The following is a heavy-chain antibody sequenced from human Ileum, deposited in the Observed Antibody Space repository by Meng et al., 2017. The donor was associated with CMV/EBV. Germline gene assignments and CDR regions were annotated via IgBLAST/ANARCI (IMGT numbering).Heavy chain of an antibody. CDR3: ARVVVIPADYSTMDV. CDR2: ISPYNGNT. J-gene: IGHJ6*02. V-gene: IGHV1-18*01. CDR1: GYTFTTYA. Sequence: ASVKVSCKASGYTFTTYAIPWVRQAPGQGLEWMGLISPYNGNTQYAQRFQDRVTITTDTSTRTAYMEVRSLRSDDTAVYDCARVVVIPADYSTMDVWGQGTTVTVSS. D-gene: IGHD2-2*01.